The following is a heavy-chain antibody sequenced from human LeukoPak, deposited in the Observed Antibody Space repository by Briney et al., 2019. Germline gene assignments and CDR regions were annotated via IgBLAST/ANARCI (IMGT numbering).Heavy chain of an antibody. CDR1: GFTFSSYS. V-gene: IGHV3-21*01. J-gene: IGHJ6*04. Sequence: GGSLRLSCAASGFTFSSYSMNRVRQAPGKGLEWVSSISSSSSYIYYADSVKGRFTISRDNAKNSLYLQMNSLRAEDTAVYYCARDKAIVVVPAAMYYYYGMDVWGKGTTVTVSS. CDR2: ISSSSSYI. D-gene: IGHD2-2*01. CDR3: ARDKAIVVVPAAMYYYYGMDV.